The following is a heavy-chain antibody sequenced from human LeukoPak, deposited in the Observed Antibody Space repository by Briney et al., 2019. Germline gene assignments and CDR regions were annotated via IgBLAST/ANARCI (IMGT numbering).Heavy chain of an antibody. CDR1: GFTFSSYE. CDR2: IGSSGATI. Sequence: GGSLRLSCAASGFTFSSYEVNWVRQAPGKGLEWVSFIGSSGATIYYADSVKGRFTISRDNAENSLYLQMNSLRAEDTAVYYCARLSDALDYWGQGTLVTVSS. V-gene: IGHV3-48*03. CDR3: ARLSDALDY. J-gene: IGHJ4*02. D-gene: IGHD2-21*02.